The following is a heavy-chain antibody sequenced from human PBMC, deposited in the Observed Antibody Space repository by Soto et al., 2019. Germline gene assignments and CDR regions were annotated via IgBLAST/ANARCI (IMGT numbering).Heavy chain of an antibody. CDR1: GFSLSTSGVG. V-gene: IGHV2-5*01. D-gene: IGHD3-10*01. Sequence: SGPTLVKPTQTLTLTCTFSGFSLSTSGVGVGWIRQPPGKALEWLALIYWNDDKRYSPSLKSRLTITKATSKNQVVLTMTNMDPVDTATYYCAHNIRWFGELFLFDYWGQGTLVTVSS. CDR2: IYWNDDK. CDR3: AHNIRWFGELFLFDY. J-gene: IGHJ4*02.